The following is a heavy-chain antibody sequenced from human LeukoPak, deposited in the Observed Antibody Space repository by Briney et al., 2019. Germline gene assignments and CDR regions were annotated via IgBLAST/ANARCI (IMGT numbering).Heavy chain of an antibody. D-gene: IGHD3-22*01. CDR1: GGSISSSSYY. CDR2: IYYSGST. Sequence: PSETLSLTCTVSGGSISSSSYYWGWIRQPPGKGLEWIGSIYYSGSTYYNPSLKSRVTISVDTSKNQFSLKLSSVTAADTAVYYCARDYYDSSGINWFDPWGQGTLVTVSS. CDR3: ARDYYDSSGINWFDP. V-gene: IGHV4-39*07. J-gene: IGHJ5*02.